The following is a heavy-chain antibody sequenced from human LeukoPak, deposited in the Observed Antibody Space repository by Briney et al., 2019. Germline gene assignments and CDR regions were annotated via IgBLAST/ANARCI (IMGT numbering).Heavy chain of an antibody. CDR1: GYTFTSYG. D-gene: IGHD1-26*01. V-gene: IGHV1-18*01. J-gene: IGHJ4*02. CDR2: ISAYNGNT. Sequence: ASVKVSCKASGYTFTSYGISWVRQAPGQGLEWMGWISAYNGNTNYAQKLQGRVTMTTDTSTSTAYMELRSLRSDNTAVYYCARAMSAYSGSYLMRFDYWGQGTLVSVSS. CDR3: ARAMSAYSGSYLMRFDY.